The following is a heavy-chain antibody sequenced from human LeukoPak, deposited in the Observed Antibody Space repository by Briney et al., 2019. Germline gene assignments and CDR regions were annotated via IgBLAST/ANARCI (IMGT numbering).Heavy chain of an antibody. J-gene: IGHJ6*02. CDR3: ARQISGYTTYYYYYGMDV. Sequence: ASVKVSCKASGYTFTSYDINWVRQTTGQGVEWMGWMNPNSGNTGYAQKFQGRVSMTRNTSTSTAYMELSSLRSEDTAVYYCARQISGYTTYYYYYGMDVWGQGTTVTVSS. CDR1: GYTFTSYD. D-gene: IGHD3-22*01. V-gene: IGHV1-8*01. CDR2: MNPNSGNT.